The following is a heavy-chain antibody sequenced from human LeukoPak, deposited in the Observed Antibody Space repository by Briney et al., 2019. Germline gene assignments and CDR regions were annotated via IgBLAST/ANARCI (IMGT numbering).Heavy chain of an antibody. CDR2: ISGSGGST. V-gene: IGHV3-23*01. Sequence: PGGSLRLSCAASGFTFSSYAMSLVRQAPGKGLEWVSAISGSGGSTYYADSVKGRFTISRDNSKNTLYLQMNSLRAEDTAVYYCAKDIVVVPAAYDYWGQGTLVTVSS. CDR1: GFTFSSYA. J-gene: IGHJ4*02. CDR3: AKDIVVVPAAYDY. D-gene: IGHD2-2*01.